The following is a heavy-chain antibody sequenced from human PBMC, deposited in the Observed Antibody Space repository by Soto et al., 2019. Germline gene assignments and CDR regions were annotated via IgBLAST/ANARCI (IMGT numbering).Heavy chain of an antibody. Sequence: TLSLTCTVSGGSISSGGYYWSWIRQHPGKGLEWIGYIYYSGSTYYNPSLKSRVTISVDTSKNQFSLKLSSVTAADTAVYYCARDKGARAAGGRDYYYRMHVWCQGNSVTVSS. J-gene: IGHJ6*02. CDR2: IYYSGST. CDR1: GGSISSGGYY. CDR3: ARDKGARAAGGRDYYYRMHV. D-gene: IGHD2-15*01. V-gene: IGHV4-31*03.